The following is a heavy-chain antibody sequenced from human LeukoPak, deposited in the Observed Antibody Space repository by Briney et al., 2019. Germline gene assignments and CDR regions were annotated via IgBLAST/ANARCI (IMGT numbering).Heavy chain of an antibody. V-gene: IGHV3-23*01. CDR1: GCTLSNYI. Sequence: GGSLRLSCAASGCTLSNYIMTWVRQAPGKGLEWVSAISGSGMTTYYADSVKGRFTISRDNSKNTVDLHLNSLRAEDTAVFYCAKVNITGTIPRAFDIWGQGTMVTVSS. CDR3: AKVNITGTIPRAFDI. J-gene: IGHJ3*02. D-gene: IGHD1/OR15-1a*01. CDR2: ISGSGMTT.